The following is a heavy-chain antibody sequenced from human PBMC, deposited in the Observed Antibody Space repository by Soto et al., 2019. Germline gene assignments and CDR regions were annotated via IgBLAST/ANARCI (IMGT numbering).Heavy chain of an antibody. Sequence: QVQLQESGPGLVKPSETLSLTCTVSGGSLSSYYWSWIRQPPGKGLEWIGYIYYSGSTNYNPPLKSRVTISVDTSKSQLSLKLSSVTAADTAVYYCARRYGYYFDYWGQGTLVTVSS. CDR2: IYYSGST. V-gene: IGHV4-59*08. J-gene: IGHJ4*02. D-gene: IGHD4-17*01. CDR1: GGSLSSYY. CDR3: ARRYGYYFDY.